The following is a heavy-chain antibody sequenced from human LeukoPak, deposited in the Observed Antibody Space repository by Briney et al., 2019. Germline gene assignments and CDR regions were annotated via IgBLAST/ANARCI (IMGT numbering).Heavy chain of an antibody. CDR1: GYTFTSYD. CDR2: MNPNSGNT. V-gene: IGHV1-8*01. J-gene: IGHJ1*01. Sequence: ASVKVSCKASGYTFTSYDINWVRQATGQGLEWMGWMNPNSGNTGYAQKFQGRVTMTRNTSISTAYMELSSLRSEDTAVYYCAKAGLYCGGDCYSLYYFQHWGQGTLVTVSS. CDR3: AKAGLYCGGDCYSLYYFQH. D-gene: IGHD2-21*02.